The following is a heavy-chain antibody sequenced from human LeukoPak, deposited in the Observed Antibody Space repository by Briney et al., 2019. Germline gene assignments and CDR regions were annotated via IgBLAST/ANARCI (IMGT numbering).Heavy chain of an antibody. Sequence: GGSLRLSCAASGFTFSIYSMNWVRQAPGKGLEWVSSISSSSSYIYYADSVKGRFTISRDNPKNSLYLQMNSLSAEATAVYYCARSQWLATPDYVDYWGQGTLVTVSS. CDR2: ISSSSSYI. D-gene: IGHD6-19*01. V-gene: IGHV3-21*01. CDR3: ARSQWLATPDYVDY. J-gene: IGHJ4*02. CDR1: GFTFSIYS.